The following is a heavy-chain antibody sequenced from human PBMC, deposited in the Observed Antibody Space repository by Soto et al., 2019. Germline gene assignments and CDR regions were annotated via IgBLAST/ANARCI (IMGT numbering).Heavy chain of an antibody. J-gene: IGHJ1*01. CDR1: GSTFNNYA. D-gene: IGHD2-21*01. Sequence: PGGSLRLSCAASGSTFNNYAITWVRQDAGRGLEWVSTISETGASTYYGDSVRGRFTISRDNSRSTAFLQMNSLRAEDTAVYFCAIWVAGNSIFLQYWGQGTLVTVSS. V-gene: IGHV3-23*01. CDR2: ISETGAST. CDR3: AIWVAGNSIFLQY.